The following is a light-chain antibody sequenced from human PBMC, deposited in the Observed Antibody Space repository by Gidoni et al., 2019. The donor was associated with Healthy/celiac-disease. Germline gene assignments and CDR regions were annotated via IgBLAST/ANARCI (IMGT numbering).Light chain of an antibody. CDR3: AAWDDSLNDVV. J-gene: IGLJ2*01. CDR2: SNK. V-gene: IGLV1-44*01. CDR1: STNIRSNT. Sequence: SVPPQPPSASATPGQRFTISCSGSSTNIRSNTVNWYHQLPGTAPTVIIYSNKQRPSGVPDRFSGSKSGTSASLSISGLQSEDEDDYYCAAWDDSLNDVVFGGGTKVTVL.